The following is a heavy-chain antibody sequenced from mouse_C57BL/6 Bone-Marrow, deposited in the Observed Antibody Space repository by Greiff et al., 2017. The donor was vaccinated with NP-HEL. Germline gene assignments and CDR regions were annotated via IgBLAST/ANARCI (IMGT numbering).Heavy chain of an antibody. CDR1: GFTFSDYG. D-gene: IGHD1-1*01. V-gene: IGHV5-17*01. J-gene: IGHJ4*01. Sequence: EVKVVESGGGLVKPGGSLKLSCAASGFTFSDYGMHWVRQAPEKGLEWVAYISSGSSTIYYADTVKGRFTISRDNAKNTLFLQMTSLRSEDTAMYYCARPHYYGSSTYAMDYWGQGTSVTVSS. CDR3: ARPHYYGSSTYAMDY. CDR2: ISSGSSTI.